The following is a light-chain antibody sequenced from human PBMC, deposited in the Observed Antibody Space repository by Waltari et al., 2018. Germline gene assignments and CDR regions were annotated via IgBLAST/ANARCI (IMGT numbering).Light chain of an antibody. J-gene: IGKJ1*01. CDR2: AAS. V-gene: IGKV1-39*01. CDR3: QQSYSTPRT. Sequence: DIQMTQSPSSLSASVGDRVTITCRASQSISSYLNWYQQKPGKAPKLLIYAASSLQSGVPSRLSGSGSGTDFTRTISSLQPEDFATYYCQQSYSTPRTCGQGTKVEIK. CDR1: QSISSY.